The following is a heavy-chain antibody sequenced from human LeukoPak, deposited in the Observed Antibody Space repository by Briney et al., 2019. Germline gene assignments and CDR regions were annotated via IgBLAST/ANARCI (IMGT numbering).Heavy chain of an antibody. D-gene: IGHD3-10*01. CDR3: ARDPVYYGSGSYSRFDP. V-gene: IGHV3-30*04. J-gene: IGHJ5*02. Sequence: GRSLNLSCAASGLPFSSYAMHWVRQAPGKGLEWVAVISYDGSNKYYADSVKGRFTISRDNSKNTLYLQMNSLRAEDTAVYYCARDPVYYGSGSYSRFDPWGQGTLVTVSS. CDR2: ISYDGSNK. CDR1: GLPFSSYA.